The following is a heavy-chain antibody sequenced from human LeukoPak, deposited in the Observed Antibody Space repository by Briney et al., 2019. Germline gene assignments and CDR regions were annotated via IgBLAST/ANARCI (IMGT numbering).Heavy chain of an antibody. J-gene: IGHJ5*02. CDR1: GGTFSSYA. D-gene: IGHD7-27*01. CDR2: IIPIFGTA. CDR3: ARTAGDLMSDWFDP. V-gene: IGHV1-69*13. Sequence: ASVKVSCKASGGTFSSYAISWVRRAPGQGLEWMGGIIPIFGTANYAQKFQGRVTITADESTSTAYMELGSLRSEDTAVYYCARTAGDLMSDWFDPWGQGTLVTVSS.